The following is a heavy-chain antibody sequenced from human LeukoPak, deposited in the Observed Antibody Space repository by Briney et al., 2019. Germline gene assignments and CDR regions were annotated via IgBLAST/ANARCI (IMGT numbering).Heavy chain of an antibody. D-gene: IGHD7-27*01. CDR1: VDSLSSNSAA. V-gene: IGHV6-1*01. CDR3: ARALGRKAFDI. CDR2: TYYRSKWYN. J-gene: IGHJ3*02. Sequence: SQTPSLTCAISVDSLSSNSAASNSIRHSPSRGLEWQGRTYYRSKWYNDYAVSVKSRITINPDTSKNQFSLQLNLMTPEDTAVYYCARALGRKAFDIWGQGTMVTVSS.